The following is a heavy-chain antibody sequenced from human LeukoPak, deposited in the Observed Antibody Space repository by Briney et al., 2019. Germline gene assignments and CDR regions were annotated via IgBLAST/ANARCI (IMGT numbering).Heavy chain of an antibody. CDR2: IYYSGST. D-gene: IGHD3-10*01. CDR3: ARGAGVRGARLSRFDP. Sequence: PSETLSLTCTVSGGSISSSSYYWGWIRQPPVKGLEWIGSIYYSGSTYYNPSLKSRVTISVDTSKNQFSLKLSSVTAADTAVYYCARGAGVRGARLSRFDPWGQGTLVTVSS. CDR1: GGSISSSSYY. V-gene: IGHV4-39*07. J-gene: IGHJ5*02.